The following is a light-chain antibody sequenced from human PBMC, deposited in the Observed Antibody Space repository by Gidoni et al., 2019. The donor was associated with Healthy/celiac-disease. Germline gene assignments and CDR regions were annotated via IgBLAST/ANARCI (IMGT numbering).Light chain of an antibody. CDR1: QSVLYSSNNKNY. V-gene: IGKV4-1*01. Sequence: DIAITQSPDSLAVSLGERATINCKSSQSVLYSSNNKNYLAWYQQKPGQPPKLLIYWASTRESGVPDRFSGSGSGTDFTLTISSLQAEDVAVYYCQQYYSTPCSFXQXTKLEIK. CDR2: WAS. CDR3: QQYYSTPCS. J-gene: IGKJ2*04.